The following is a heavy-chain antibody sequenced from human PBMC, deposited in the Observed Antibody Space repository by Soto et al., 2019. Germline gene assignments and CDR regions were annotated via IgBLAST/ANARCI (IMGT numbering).Heavy chain of an antibody. D-gene: IGHD3-10*01. CDR3: ARAHLRGLDAFDI. CDR1: GVSISSGGDY. V-gene: IGHV4-31*01. J-gene: IGHJ3*02. Sequence: QVQLQESGPGLVKPSQTLSLTCTVSGVSISSGGDYWSWIRQHPGKGLEWIGYIYYSGSTYYNPSLKSLVNIAIDTSKDHCSRKLSSVTAASTAVDYCARAHLRGLDAFDIWGQGTMVTVSS. CDR2: IYYSGST.